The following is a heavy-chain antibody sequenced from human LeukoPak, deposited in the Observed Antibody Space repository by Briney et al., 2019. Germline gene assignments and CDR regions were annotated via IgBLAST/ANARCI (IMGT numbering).Heavy chain of an antibody. CDR1: GFIFSSYG. CDR3: ARDYGDLPARVPYFDY. CDR2: IGSDGSRQ. J-gene: IGHJ4*02. D-gene: IGHD4-17*01. Sequence: GGSLRLSCAASGFIFSSYGMHWVRQAPGKGVEWVALIGSDGSRQYYADSVKGRFTISRDNSKNTLFLQMNSLGAEDTAVYYCARDYGDLPARVPYFDYWGQGTLVTVSS. V-gene: IGHV3-33*01.